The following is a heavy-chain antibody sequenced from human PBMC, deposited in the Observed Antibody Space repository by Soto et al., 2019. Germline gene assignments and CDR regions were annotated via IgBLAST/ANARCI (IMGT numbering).Heavy chain of an antibody. V-gene: IGHV3-21*01. CDR2: IGTSSSYI. CDR1: GFTFSSYH. J-gene: IGHJ5*01. CDR3: ARDGLGSSTSSLGLDS. Sequence: GGSLRLSCAASGFTFSSYHMNWVRQAPGKGLEWVSSIGTSSSYIYYADSVKGRFTISRDNAKNSLYLQMNSLRAEDTAVYYCARDGLGSSTSSLGLDSWGQGTLVTVSS. D-gene: IGHD2-2*01.